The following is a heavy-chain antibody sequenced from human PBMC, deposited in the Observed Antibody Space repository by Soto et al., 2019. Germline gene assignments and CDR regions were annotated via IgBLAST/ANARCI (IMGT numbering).Heavy chain of an antibody. V-gene: IGHV1-18*04. Sequence: QARLVQSGAEVKKSGASVRVSCKASGYTLTNYGVTWVRQAPGQGLEWLGRVTPYKADTNSAQNLQGRVTMATDTSTSTAYLELRSLRSDDTAVYFCAKDGPSNSGNLYAFDIWGQGTMVTVSA. CDR2: VTPYKADT. CDR3: AKDGPSNSGNLYAFDI. J-gene: IGHJ3*02. D-gene: IGHD5-12*01. CDR1: GYTLTNYG.